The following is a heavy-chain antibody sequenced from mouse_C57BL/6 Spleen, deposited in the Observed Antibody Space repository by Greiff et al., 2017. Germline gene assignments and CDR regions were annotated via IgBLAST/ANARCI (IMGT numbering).Heavy chain of an antibody. CDR3: ARSKVYYHLDY. J-gene: IGHJ2*01. D-gene: IGHD2-1*01. CDR2: IYPRDGST. Sequence: QVQLKQSGPELVKPGASVKLSCKASGYNFTSYDINWVKQRPGQGLAGIGWIYPRDGSTKYNEQFKGKAPLTVDTSSSTAYMALHSLTSEDSAVYFCARSKVYYHLDYWGQGTTLTVSS. CDR1: GYNFTSYD. V-gene: IGHV1-85*01.